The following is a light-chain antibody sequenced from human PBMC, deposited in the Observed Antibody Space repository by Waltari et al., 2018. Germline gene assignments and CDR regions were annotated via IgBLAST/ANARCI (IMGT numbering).Light chain of an antibody. Sequence: EIKMTQSPSSLSASVGDRVTITCRASQSISSYVNWYHQKPGKPPNLLIHAASNLQSGVPSRFSGSGSGTDFILTISDVQPEDFATYYCQQSYGSPITFGQGTRLEIK. CDR1: QSISSY. V-gene: IGKV1-39*01. CDR3: QQSYGSPIT. CDR2: AAS. J-gene: IGKJ5*01.